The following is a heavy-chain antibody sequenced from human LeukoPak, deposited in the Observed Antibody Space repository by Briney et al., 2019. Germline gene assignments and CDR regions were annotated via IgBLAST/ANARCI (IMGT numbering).Heavy chain of an antibody. D-gene: IGHD4-23*01. CDR1: GYTFTSYG. V-gene: IGHV1-18*01. Sequence: ASVKVSCKASGYTFTSYGISWVRQAPGQGLEWMGWISAYNGNTNYAQKLQGRVTMTTDTSTSTAYMELRSLRSDDTAVYYCAREGGGDYGGNSYWYFDLWGRGTLVTVS. CDR3: AREGGGDYGGNSYWYFDL. CDR2: ISAYNGNT. J-gene: IGHJ2*01.